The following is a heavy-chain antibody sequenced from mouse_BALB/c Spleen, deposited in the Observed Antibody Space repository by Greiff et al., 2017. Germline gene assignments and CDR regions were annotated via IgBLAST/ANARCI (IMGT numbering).Heavy chain of an antibody. Sequence: ESGPGLVKPSQSLSLTCTVTGYSITSDYAWNWIRQFPGNKLEWMGYISYSGSTSYNPSLKSRISITRDTSKNQFFLQLNSVTTEDTATYYCARSITTVVAFDYWGQGTTLTVSS. V-gene: IGHV3-2*02. D-gene: IGHD1-1*01. CDR3: ARSITTVVAFDY. J-gene: IGHJ2*01. CDR1: GYSITSDYA. CDR2: ISYSGST.